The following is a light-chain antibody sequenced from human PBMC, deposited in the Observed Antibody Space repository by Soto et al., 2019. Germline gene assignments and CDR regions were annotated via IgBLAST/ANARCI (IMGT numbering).Light chain of an antibody. CDR1: SGSIASNY. Sequence: NFMLTQPHSVSESPGKTVTISCTRSSGSIASNYVQWYQQRPGSAPTTVIYEDNQRPSGVPDRFSGSSSGAERYLTISSLQSEDEADYYCQTWGTGMVFGGGTKLTVL. V-gene: IGLV6-57*04. CDR2: EDN. CDR3: QTWGTGMV. J-gene: IGLJ2*01.